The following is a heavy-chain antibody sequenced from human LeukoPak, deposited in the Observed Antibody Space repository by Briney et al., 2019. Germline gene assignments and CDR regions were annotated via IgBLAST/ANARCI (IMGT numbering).Heavy chain of an antibody. CDR2: NSAGGSST. J-gene: IGHJ4*02. CDR1: GFTFSSYA. V-gene: IGHV3-23*01. CDR3: AKDGRDSNVWYRNYFDY. D-gene: IGHD6-19*01. Sequence: QPGGSLRLSCAASGFTFSSYAMSWVRQSPGKGLEWVSVNSAGGSSTYYADSVKGRFTISRDNSKNTLYLQMNSLRAEDTAVYYCAKDGRDSNVWYRNYFDYWGQGTLVTVSS.